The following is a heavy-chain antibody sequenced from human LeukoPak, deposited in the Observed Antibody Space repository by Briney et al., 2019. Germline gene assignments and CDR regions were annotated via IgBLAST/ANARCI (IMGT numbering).Heavy chain of an antibody. V-gene: IGHV3-30*04. CDR3: ATDPVVAGGVRYFDY. CDR1: GFTLSTNA. J-gene: IGHJ4*02. CDR2: ISSDESHK. D-gene: IGHD6-13*01. Sequence: PGGSLRLSCLTSGFTLSTNAMSWVRQAPVMGLGWVAVISSDESHKYYADSVRGRFTISRDNSKNTLYLQMNSLRPEDTAVYYCATDPVVAGGVRYFDYWGQGTLVTVSS.